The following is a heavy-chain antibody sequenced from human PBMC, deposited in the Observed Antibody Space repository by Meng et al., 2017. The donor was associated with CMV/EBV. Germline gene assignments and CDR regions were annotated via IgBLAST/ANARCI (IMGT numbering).Heavy chain of an antibody. D-gene: IGHD3-16*01. J-gene: IGHJ6*02. Sequence: YGGSFSCYYWSWIRQPPGKGLEWIGEINHSGSTNYNPSLKSRVTISVDTSKNQFSLKLSSVTAADTVVYYCARGGLRQGYYYYGMDVWGQGTMVTVSS. CDR2: INHSGST. V-gene: IGHV4-34*01. CDR1: GGSFSCYY. CDR3: ARGGLRQGYYYYGMDV.